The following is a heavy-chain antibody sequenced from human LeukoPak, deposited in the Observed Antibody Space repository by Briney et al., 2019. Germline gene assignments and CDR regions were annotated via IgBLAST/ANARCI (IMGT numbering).Heavy chain of an antibody. V-gene: IGHV1-8*01. D-gene: IGHD6-19*01. CDR1: VYTFTTYD. J-gene: IGHJ3*02. Sequence: GASVRVSCTPSVYTFTTYDINWVRQAAGQGLEWMGWMNPNSGNTGYAQKFQGRLTMTRNTSISTAYMELSSLRSEDTAVYYCARLHSSGWYGGDAFDIWGQGTMVTVSS. CDR2: MNPNSGNT. CDR3: ARLHSSGWYGGDAFDI.